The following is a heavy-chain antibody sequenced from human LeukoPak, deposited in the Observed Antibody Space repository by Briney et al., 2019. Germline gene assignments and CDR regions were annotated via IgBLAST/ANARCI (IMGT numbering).Heavy chain of an antibody. CDR1: GGSFSGYY. J-gene: IGHJ4*02. CDR2: INHSGST. Sequence: SETLSRTCAVYGGSFSGYYWSWIREPPGKGLEWIGEINHSGSTNYNPSLKSRVTISVDTSKNQFSLKLSSVTAADTAVYYCARGGRTYFDYWGQGTLVTVSS. V-gene: IGHV4-34*01. CDR3: ARGGRTYFDY.